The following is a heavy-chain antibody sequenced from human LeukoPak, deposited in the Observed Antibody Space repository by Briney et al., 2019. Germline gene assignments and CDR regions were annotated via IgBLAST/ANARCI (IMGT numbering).Heavy chain of an antibody. J-gene: IGHJ4*02. CDR3: ASGDLYYGSGTY. CDR2: INHSGST. D-gene: IGHD3-10*01. V-gene: IGHV4-34*01. Sequence: SETLSLTCAVYGGSFSGYYWSWIRQPPGKGLEWIGEINHSGSTNYNPSLKSRVTISVDTSKNQFSLKLSSVTAADTAVYYCASGDLYYGSGTYWGQGTLVTVSS. CDR1: GGSFSGYY.